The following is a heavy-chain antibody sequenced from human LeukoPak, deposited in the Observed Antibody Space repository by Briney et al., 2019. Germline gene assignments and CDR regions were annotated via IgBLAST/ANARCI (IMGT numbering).Heavy chain of an antibody. CDR3: AREYWGYYDDSGYPFDN. D-gene: IGHD3-22*01. V-gene: IGHV3-7*01. Sequence: PGRSLRLSCAASGFPFSSYWMSWVRQAPGKGLEWVANINEDGSETYSLDSVKGRFTISRDNAKNSLSLQTNNLRAEDTAVYYCAREYWGYYDDSGYPFDNWGQGTLVTVSS. CDR1: GFPFSSYW. CDR2: INEDGSET. J-gene: IGHJ4*02.